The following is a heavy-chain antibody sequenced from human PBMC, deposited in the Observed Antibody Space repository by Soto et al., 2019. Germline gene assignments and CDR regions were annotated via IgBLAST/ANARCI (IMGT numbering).Heavy chain of an antibody. CDR3: ARVPFYAPSGSYYIDY. CDR2: IYYSGST. J-gene: IGHJ4*02. Sequence: QVQLQESGPGLVKPSQTLSLTCTVSRGSISSGDYYWSWIRQPPGKGLEWIGYIYYSGSTYYNPSLKSRVTISVDTSKEQFSLKLGSVTAADTAVYYCARVPFYAPSGSYYIDYWGQGTLVTVSS. D-gene: IGHD1-26*01. CDR1: RGSISSGDYY. V-gene: IGHV4-30-4*01.